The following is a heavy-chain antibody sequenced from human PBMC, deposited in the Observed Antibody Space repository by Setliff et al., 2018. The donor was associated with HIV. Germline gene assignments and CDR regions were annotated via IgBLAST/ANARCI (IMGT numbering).Heavy chain of an antibody. CDR3: VRMISYSPYLDY. V-gene: IGHV2-70*11. CDR2: IDWDDDK. CDR1: GFSLSTSGMC. J-gene: IGHJ4*02. D-gene: IGHD1-26*01. Sequence: ESGPTLVNPTQTLTLTCTFSGFSLSTSGMCVSWIRQPPGKALEWLARIDWDDDKYYSTSLKTRLTISKDTSKNQVVLKMTNMDPVDTATYYCVRMISYSPYLDYWGQGTLVTVSS.